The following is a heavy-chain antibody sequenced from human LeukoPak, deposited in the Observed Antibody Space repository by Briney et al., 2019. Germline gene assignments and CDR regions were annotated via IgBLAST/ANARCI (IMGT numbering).Heavy chain of an antibody. V-gene: IGHV4-34*01. CDR2: IKHSGST. J-gene: IGHJ6*02. CDR3: ARGKNYYGSGSYYNKASYGMDV. D-gene: IGHD3-10*01. CDR1: GGSFSGCY. Sequence: SETVSLTCAVYGGSFSGCYWSWIRQPPGKGLEWIGEIKHSGSTNYNPSLKSRVTISVDTSKNQFSLKLSSVTAADTAVYYCARGKNYYGSGSYYNKASYGMDVWGQGTTVTVSS.